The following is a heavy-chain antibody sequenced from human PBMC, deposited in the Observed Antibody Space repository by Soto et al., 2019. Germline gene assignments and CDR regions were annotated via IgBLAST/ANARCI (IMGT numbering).Heavy chain of an antibody. V-gene: IGHV4-39*01. CDR1: GGSISSSSYY. D-gene: IGHD3-16*02. J-gene: IGHJ3*02. CDR2: IYYSGST. Sequence: PSETLSLTCTVSGGSISSSSYYWGWIRQPPGKGLEWIGSIYYSGSTYYNPSLKSRVTISVDTSKNQFSLKLSSVTAADTAVYYCARHLGRSSDYDYIWGSYRYGFNDAFDIWGQGTMVTVSS. CDR3: ARHLGRSSDYDYIWGSYRYGFNDAFDI.